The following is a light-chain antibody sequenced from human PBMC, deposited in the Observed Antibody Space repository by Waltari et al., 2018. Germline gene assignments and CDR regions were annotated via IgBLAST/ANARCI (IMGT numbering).Light chain of an antibody. CDR3: QQYYTTPLT. Sequence: DIVMTQSPDSLAVSLGERATINRKSSQSVLYSSNNKNYLAWYQQKPGQPPKLLIYWAFTRESGVPDRFSGSGSGTYFTLTISSLQAEDVAVYYCQQYYTTPLTFGGGTKVEIK. J-gene: IGKJ4*01. CDR1: QSVLYSSNNKNY. CDR2: WAF. V-gene: IGKV4-1*01.